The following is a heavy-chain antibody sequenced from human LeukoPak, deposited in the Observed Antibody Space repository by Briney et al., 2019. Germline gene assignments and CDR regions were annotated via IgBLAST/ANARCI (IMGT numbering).Heavy chain of an antibody. CDR2: IYYSGST. CDR1: GGSISSYY. J-gene: IGHJ4*02. D-gene: IGHD6-19*01. V-gene: IGHV4-59*08. CDR3: ARGRGRDSSGWYEFDY. Sequence: SETLSLTCTVSGGSISSYYWTWIRQPPGKGLEWIGYIYYSGSTNYKPSLKSRVTISVDTSKNQFSLKLSSVTAADTAVYYCARGRGRDSSGWYEFDYRGQGTLVTVSS.